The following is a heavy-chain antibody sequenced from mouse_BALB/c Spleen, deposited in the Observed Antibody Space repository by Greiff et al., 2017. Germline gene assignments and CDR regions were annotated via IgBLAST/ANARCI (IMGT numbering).Heavy chain of an antibody. V-gene: IGHV1-5*01. CDR3: TRGGWDLYSAMDY. Sequence: VQLQQSGTVLARPGASVKMSCKASGYTFTSYWMHWVKQRPGQGLEWIGAIYPGNSDTSYNQKFKGKAKLTAGTSTSTAYMELSSLTNEDSAVYYCTRGGWDLYSAMDYWGQGTSVTVSS. D-gene: IGHD4-1*01. CDR2: IYPGNSDT. CDR1: GYTFTSYW. J-gene: IGHJ4*01.